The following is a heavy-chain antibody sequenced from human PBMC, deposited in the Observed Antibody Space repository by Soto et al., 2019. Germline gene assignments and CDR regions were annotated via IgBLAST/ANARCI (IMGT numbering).Heavy chain of an antibody. CDR2: ISGSGGST. V-gene: IGHV3-23*01. Sequence: EVQLLESGGGLVQPGGSLRLSCAASGFTFSNYAMSWVRQAPGKGLEGVSGISGSGGSTYYADSVKGRFTISRDNSKNTLDLQMNSLRAEDTAVYYCAIIVAGTGENYFDYWGQGTLVTVSS. CDR1: GFTFSNYA. J-gene: IGHJ4*02. CDR3: AIIVAGTGENYFDY. D-gene: IGHD6-19*01.